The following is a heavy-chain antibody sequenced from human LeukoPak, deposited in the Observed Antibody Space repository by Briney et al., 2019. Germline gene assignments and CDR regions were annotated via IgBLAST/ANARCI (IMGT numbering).Heavy chain of an antibody. Sequence: ASVKVSCKASGYTFTSYGISWVRQAPGQGLEWMGRISAYNGNTNYAQKLQGRVTMTTDTSTSTAYMELRSLRSDDTAVYYCARDVTIFGVVINDYWGQGTLVTVSS. CDR2: ISAYNGNT. V-gene: IGHV1-18*01. D-gene: IGHD3-3*01. J-gene: IGHJ4*02. CDR3: ARDVTIFGVVINDY. CDR1: GYTFTSYG.